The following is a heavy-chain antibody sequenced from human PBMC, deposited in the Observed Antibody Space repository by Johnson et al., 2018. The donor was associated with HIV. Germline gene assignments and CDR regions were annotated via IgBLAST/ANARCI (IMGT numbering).Heavy chain of an antibody. CDR2: INWNGGST. CDR1: GFTFDDYG. CDR3: ARVREWEGGEVGDAFDI. V-gene: IGHV3-20*04. D-gene: IGHD1-26*01. J-gene: IGHJ3*02. Sequence: VQLVESGGGVVQPGGSLRLSCAASGFTFDDYGMSWVRQAPGKGLEWVSGINWNGGSTGYADSVKGRFTISRDNAKNSLSLQMNSLRAEDTAVYYCARVREWEGGEVGDAFDIWGQGTMVTVSS.